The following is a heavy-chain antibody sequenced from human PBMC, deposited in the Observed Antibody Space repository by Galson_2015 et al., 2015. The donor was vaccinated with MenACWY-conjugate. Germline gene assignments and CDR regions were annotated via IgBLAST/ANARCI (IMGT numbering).Heavy chain of an antibody. CDR1: GFTFSSYG. V-gene: IGHV3-33*01. J-gene: IGHJ4*02. CDR2: TWSDGNSK. CDR3: ARERWVRGVFFDQ. Sequence: SLRLSCAASGFTFSSYGMHWVRQAPGKGLEWVTVTWSDGNSKYYVDSVKGRFTISRDNSKNTLYLQMNSLRAEDTAVYYCARERWVRGVFFDQWGQGTLVTVSS. D-gene: IGHD3-10*01.